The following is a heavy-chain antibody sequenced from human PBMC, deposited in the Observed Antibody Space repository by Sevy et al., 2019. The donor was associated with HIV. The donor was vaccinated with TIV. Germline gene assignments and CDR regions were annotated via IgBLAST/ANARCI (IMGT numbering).Heavy chain of an antibody. D-gene: IGHD3-10*01. V-gene: IGHV5-51*01. CDR1: GYSFTSYW. CDR2: IYPGDSDT. CDR3: ASLSYGSGSYYYYMDV. Sequence: GESLKISCKGSGYSFTSYWIGWVRQMPGKGLEWMGIIYPGDSDTRHSPSFQGQVTISADKSISTAYLQWSSLKASDTAMYYCASLSYGSGSYYYYMDVWGQGTTVTVSS. J-gene: IGHJ6*03.